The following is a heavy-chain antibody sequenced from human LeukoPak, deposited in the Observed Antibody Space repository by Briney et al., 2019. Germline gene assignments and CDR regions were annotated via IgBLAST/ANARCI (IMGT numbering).Heavy chain of an antibody. Sequence: ASVKVSCKASGGTFSSYAISWVRQAPGQGLEWMGGIIPIFGTANYAQKFQGRVTITADESTSTAYMELSSLRSEDTAVYYCARENLLGTKDFDHWGQGTLVTVSA. CDR1: GGTFSSYA. J-gene: IGHJ4*02. D-gene: IGHD7-27*01. CDR3: ARENLLGTKDFDH. CDR2: IIPIFGTA. V-gene: IGHV1-69*01.